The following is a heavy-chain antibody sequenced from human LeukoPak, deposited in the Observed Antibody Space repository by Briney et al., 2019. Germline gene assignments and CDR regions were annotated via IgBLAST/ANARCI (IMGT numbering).Heavy chain of an antibody. CDR2: FDSEDGET. D-gene: IGHD3-10*01. J-gene: IGHJ4*02. CDR3: ATKDDYYGSGSYYVY. V-gene: IGHV1-24*01. Sequence: ASVKVSCKVSGYTLTELSMHWVRQAPGKGLEWMGGFDSEDGETIYAQKFQGRVTMTEDTSTDTAYMELSSLRSEDTAVYYCATKDDYYGSGSYYVYWGQGTLVTVSS. CDR1: GYTLTELS.